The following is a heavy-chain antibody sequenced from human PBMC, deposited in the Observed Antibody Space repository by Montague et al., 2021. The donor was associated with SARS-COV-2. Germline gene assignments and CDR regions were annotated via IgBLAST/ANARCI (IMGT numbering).Heavy chain of an antibody. J-gene: IGHJ6*02. D-gene: IGHD3-22*01. CDR1: GFTFSSYA. Sequence: SLRLSCAASGFTFSSYAMHWVRQAPGKGLEWVAVISYDGSNKYYADSVKGRFTISRDNSKNTLHLQMNSLRAEDTAVYYCARDTYDSSDYSDGMDVWGRGTTVTVSS. V-gene: IGHV3-30-3*01. CDR2: ISYDGSNK. CDR3: ARDTYDSSDYSDGMDV.